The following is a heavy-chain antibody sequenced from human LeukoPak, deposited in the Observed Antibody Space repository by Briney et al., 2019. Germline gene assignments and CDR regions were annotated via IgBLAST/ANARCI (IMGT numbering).Heavy chain of an antibody. D-gene: IGHD5-24*01. V-gene: IGHV4-39*01. Sequence: SETLSLTCTVSGGSISSISYYWGWIRQSPGKGLEWIGSIYYSGSTYSSPSLKSRVTVSADTSKNQFSLKLSSVTAADTAVYYCATYPDASNPQEVDYWGQGTLVTVSS. CDR1: GGSISSISYY. J-gene: IGHJ4*02. CDR2: IYYSGST. CDR3: ATYPDASNPQEVDY.